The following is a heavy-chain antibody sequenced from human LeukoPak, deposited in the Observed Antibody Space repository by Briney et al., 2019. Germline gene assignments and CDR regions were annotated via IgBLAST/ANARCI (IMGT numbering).Heavy chain of an antibody. V-gene: IGHV3-30*19. J-gene: IGHJ4*02. Sequence: GGSLRLSCAASGFTFSSYGMHWVRQAPGKGLEWVAVISYDGSNKYYADSVKGRFTISRVNSKNTLYLQMNSLRAEDTAVYYCARSVGGSYFDCDYWGQGTLVTVSS. D-gene: IGHD1-26*01. CDR3: ARSVGGSYFDCDY. CDR2: ISYDGSNK. CDR1: GFTFSSYG.